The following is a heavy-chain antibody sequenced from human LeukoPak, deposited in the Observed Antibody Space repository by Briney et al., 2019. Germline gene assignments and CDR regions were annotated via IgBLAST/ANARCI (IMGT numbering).Heavy chain of an antibody. CDR3: ARSRNDYYYYYGMDV. J-gene: IGHJ6*02. Sequence: GGSLRLSCAASGFTFSSYWMSWVRQAPGKGLEWVANIKQDGSEKYYVDSVKGRFTISRDNAKNSLYLQMNSLRAEDMAVYYCARSRNDYYYYYGMDVWGQGTTVTVSS. CDR2: IKQDGSEK. CDR1: GFTFSSYW. V-gene: IGHV3-7*01.